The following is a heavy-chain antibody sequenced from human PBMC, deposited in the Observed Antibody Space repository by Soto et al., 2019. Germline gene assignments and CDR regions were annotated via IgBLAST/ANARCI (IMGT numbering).Heavy chain of an antibody. J-gene: IGHJ4*02. CDR2: ISAYNGNT. V-gene: IGHV1-18*01. CDR3: ARDWRALTGALYDY. D-gene: IGHD3-9*01. CDR1: GYTFTSYG. Sequence: GASVKVSCKASGYTFTSYGIIWVRQAPGQGLEWMGWISAYNGNTNYAQKLQGRVTMTTDTSTSTAYMELRSLRSDDTAVYYCARDWRALTGALYDYWGQGTLVTVSS.